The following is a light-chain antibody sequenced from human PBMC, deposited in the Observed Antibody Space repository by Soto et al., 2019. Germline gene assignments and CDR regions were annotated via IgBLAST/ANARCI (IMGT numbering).Light chain of an antibody. J-gene: IGKJ2*01. V-gene: IGKV1-33*01. CDR2: DTS. CDR3: QYYDNFPPMFT. CDR1: HDITKY. Sequence: DIQKTQSPSSLSASVRDRVTITCQASHDITKYLNWYQQKPGKAPKLLIYDTSNLETGVPFRFSGRGSGTNFTLTISGLRPEDFATYYCQYYDNFPPMFTFGQGTKLEMK.